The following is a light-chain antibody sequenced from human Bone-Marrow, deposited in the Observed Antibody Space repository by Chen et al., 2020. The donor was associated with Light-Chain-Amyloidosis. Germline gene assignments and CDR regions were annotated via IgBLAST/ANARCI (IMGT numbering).Light chain of an antibody. J-gene: IGLJ3*02. Sequence: QSVLTQPPSVSAAPGQRVTISCSGSSSNIGNNYVSWYQQFPGTAPTLLIYDNDKRPSGTPDVFSGPKSGTSATLGITGLQTGDEADYFCGAWDSSLNTWVFGGGTKLTVL. CDR3: GAWDSSLNTWV. V-gene: IGLV1-51*01. CDR2: DND. CDR1: SSNIGNNY.